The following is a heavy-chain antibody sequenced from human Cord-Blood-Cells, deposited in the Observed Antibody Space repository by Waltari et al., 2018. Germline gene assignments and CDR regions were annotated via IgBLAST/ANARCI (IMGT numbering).Heavy chain of an antibody. CDR2: SYYSGST. CDR3: ARLWYFDY. V-gene: IGHV4-39*01. CDR1: GGSISSSRYY. J-gene: IGHJ4*02. Sequence: QLQLPESGQGLAKPSEILSLTGTGSGGSISSSRYYWGWIRKPPGTWLEWIGSSYYSGSTYYYPSLKSRVTISGDTSKNQFSLKLSSVTAADTAVYYCARLWYFDYWGQGTLVTVSS.